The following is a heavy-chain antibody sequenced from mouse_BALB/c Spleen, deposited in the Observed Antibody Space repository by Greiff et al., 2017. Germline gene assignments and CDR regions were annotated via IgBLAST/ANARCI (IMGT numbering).Heavy chain of an antibody. CDR1: GFAFSSYD. V-gene: IGHV5-12-1*01. J-gene: IGHJ3*01. Sequence: EVQLQESGGGLVKPGGSLKLSCAASGFAFSSYDMSWVRQTPEKRLEWVAYISSGGGSTYYPDTVKGRFTISRDNAKNTLYLQMSSLKSEDTAMYYCARGLAYWGQGTLVTVSA. CDR3: ARGLAY. CDR2: ISSGGGST.